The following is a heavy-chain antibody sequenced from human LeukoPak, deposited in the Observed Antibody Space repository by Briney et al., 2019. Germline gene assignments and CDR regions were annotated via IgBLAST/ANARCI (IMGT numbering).Heavy chain of an antibody. CDR1: GFTFSDYY. V-gene: IGHV3-11*01. CDR2: ISSSGSTI. Sequence: NPGGSLRLSCAASGFTFSDYYMSWIRQAPGKGLEWVSYISSSGSTIYYADSVKGRFTISRDNAKNSLYLQMNSLRAEDTAVYYCARVSRKKDIVVVVAAYYFDYWGQGTLVTVSS. CDR3: ARVSRKKDIVVVVAAYYFDY. J-gene: IGHJ4*02. D-gene: IGHD2-15*01.